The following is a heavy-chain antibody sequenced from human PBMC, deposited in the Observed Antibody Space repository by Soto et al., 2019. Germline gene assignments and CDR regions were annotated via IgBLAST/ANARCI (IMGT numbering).Heavy chain of an antibody. J-gene: IGHJ4*02. CDR1: GGSISSYY. D-gene: IGHD6-6*01. CDR3: ASSSIAARPEALYYFDY. CDR2: IYYSGST. Sequence: SETLSLTCTVSGGSISSYYWSWIRQPPGKGLEWIGYIYYSGSTNYNPSLKSRVTISVDTSKNQFSLKLSSVTAADTAVYYCASSSIAARPEALYYFDYWGQGTLVTVSS. V-gene: IGHV4-59*08.